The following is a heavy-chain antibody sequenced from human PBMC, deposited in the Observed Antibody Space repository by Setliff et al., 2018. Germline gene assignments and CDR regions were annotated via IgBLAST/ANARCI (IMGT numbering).Heavy chain of an antibody. D-gene: IGHD7-27*01. CDR1: GFSFSNYW. V-gene: IGHV3-74*01. CDR2: INSDGSST. Sequence: PGGSLRLSCAASGFSFSNYWMHWVRQAPGKGLVWVSRINSDGSSTNYADSVKGQFNVYRDNAKNTLYLQMNSLRAEDTAVYFCASIDWGENFYNTDVWGKGTTVTVSS. J-gene: IGHJ6*03. CDR3: ASIDWGENFYNTDV.